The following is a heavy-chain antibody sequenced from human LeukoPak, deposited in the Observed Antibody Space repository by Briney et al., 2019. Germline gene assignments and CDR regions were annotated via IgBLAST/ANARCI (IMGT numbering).Heavy chain of an antibody. V-gene: IGHV3-53*01. D-gene: IGHD6-19*01. CDR1: GFTVSSKY. CDR2: IYSGGST. CDR3: ARVYKWLVLTFYYYYMDV. Sequence: GGSLRLSCAASGFTVSSKYMSWVRQAPGKGLEWVSVIYSGGSTYYADSVKGRFTISRDNSKNTLYLQMNSLRAEDTAVYYCARVYKWLVLTFYYYYMDVWGKGTTVTVSS. J-gene: IGHJ6*03.